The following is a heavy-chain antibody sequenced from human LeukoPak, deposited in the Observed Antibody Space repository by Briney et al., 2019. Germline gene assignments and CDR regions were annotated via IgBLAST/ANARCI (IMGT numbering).Heavy chain of an antibody. Sequence: ASVKVSCKASGYTFASYGISWVRQAPGQGLEWMGWISAYNGYTNYAQKSQGRVTITADKSTSTAYMELSSLRSEDTAVYYCARVPRDGYKDYYFDYWGQGTLVTVSS. J-gene: IGHJ4*02. CDR1: GYTFASYG. CDR2: ISAYNGYT. D-gene: IGHD5-24*01. V-gene: IGHV1-18*01. CDR3: ARVPRDGYKDYYFDY.